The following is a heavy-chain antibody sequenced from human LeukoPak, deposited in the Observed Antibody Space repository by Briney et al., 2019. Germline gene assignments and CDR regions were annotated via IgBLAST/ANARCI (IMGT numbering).Heavy chain of an antibody. CDR3: VREGEGPLSKDFDY. CDR2: IGPHSTFT. Sequence: GASVKVSCKSSGFTFTDHYIHWVRQGPGQGLEWMAYIGPHSTFTSSPQEFQGRVTMTRDASMSTAYMELTRLTSDDTAVYYCVREGEGPLSKDFDYWGQGTLVTVSS. D-gene: IGHD2/OR15-2a*01. CDR1: GFTFTDHY. J-gene: IGHJ4*02. V-gene: IGHV1-2*02.